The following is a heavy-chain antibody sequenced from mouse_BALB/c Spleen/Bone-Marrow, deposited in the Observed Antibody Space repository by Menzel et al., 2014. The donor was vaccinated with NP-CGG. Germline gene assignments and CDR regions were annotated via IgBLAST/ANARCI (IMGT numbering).Heavy chain of an antibody. Sequence: LVKTGASVKISFKASGYSFTGYYMHWVKQSHGTSLEWIGYISCYNGATSYNQKFKGKATFTVDTSSSTAYMQFNSLTSEDSAVYYCARGDYGDWYFDVGGAGTTVTVSS. V-gene: IGHV1S34*01. CDR3: ARGDYGDWYFDV. J-gene: IGHJ1*01. CDR1: GYSFTGYY. D-gene: IGHD2-4*01. CDR2: ISCYNGAT.